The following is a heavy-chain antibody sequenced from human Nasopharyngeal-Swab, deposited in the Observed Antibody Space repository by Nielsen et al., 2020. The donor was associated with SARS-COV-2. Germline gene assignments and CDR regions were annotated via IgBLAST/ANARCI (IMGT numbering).Heavy chain of an antibody. V-gene: IGHV4-39*06. Sequence: RQAPGKGLEWIGSIYYSGSTYYNPSLKSRVTISVDTSKNQFPLKLSSVTAADTAVYYCARGEPYYDSSGYYLGVYAFDIWGQGTMVTVSS. CDR3: ARGEPYYDSSGYYLGVYAFDI. CDR2: IYYSGST. D-gene: IGHD3-22*01. J-gene: IGHJ3*02.